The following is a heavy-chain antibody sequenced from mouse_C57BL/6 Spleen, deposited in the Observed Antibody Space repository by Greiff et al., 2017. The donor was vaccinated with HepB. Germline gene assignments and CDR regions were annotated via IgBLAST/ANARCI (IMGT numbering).Heavy chain of an antibody. J-gene: IGHJ1*03. CDR3: ARRRGYDASWYFDV. V-gene: IGHV1-9*01. CDR2: ILPGSGST. Sequence: VQLQQSGAELVRPGASVKLSCTASGFNIKDYYMHWVKQRPGHGLEWIGEILPGSGSTNYNEKFKGKATFTADTSSNTAYMQLSSLTTEDSAIYYCARRRGYDASWYFDVWGTGTTVTVSS. CDR1: GFNIKDYY. D-gene: IGHD2-3*01.